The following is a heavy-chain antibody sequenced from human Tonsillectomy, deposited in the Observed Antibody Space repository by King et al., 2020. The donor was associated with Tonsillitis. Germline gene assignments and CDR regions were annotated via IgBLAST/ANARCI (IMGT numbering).Heavy chain of an antibody. Sequence: VQLVESGGGVVQPGRSLRLSCAASGFTFSDYGMHWVRQAPGKGLEWVAVISYDGSTKYYAGSVKGRFTISRDTSKNTLYLQMNSLRAEDTAVYYCARDPEWEPHDYFYYWGQGTLVTVSS. CDR2: ISYDGSTK. D-gene: IGHD1-26*01. V-gene: IGHV3-33*05. J-gene: IGHJ4*02. CDR3: ARDPEWEPHDYFYY. CDR1: GFTFSDYG.